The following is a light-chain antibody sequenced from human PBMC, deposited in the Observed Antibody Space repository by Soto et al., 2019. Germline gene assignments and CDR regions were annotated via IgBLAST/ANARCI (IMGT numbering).Light chain of an antibody. V-gene: IGKV1-27*01. CDR1: QCISNY. CDR2: AAS. CDR3: QKYDSAPWT. Sequence: DIQMTQSPSSLSASVRDRVTITCRASQCISNYSAWYQQKPGKVPKLLIYAASTLQSGVPSRFSGSGSGTDFTLTISSLQPEDVATYYCQKYDSAPWTFGQGTKVEIK. J-gene: IGKJ1*01.